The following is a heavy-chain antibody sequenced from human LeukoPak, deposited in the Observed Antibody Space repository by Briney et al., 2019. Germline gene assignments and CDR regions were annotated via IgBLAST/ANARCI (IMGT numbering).Heavy chain of an antibody. J-gene: IGHJ3*02. CDR2: INPNSGGT. Sequence: ASVKVSCKASGYTFTGYYIHWVRQAPGQGLEWMGWINPNSGGTNYAQKFQGRVTTTRDTSISTAYMEPSRLKSDDTAVYYCARNLWFGESSDAFNIWGQGTMVTVSS. CDR1: GYTFTGYY. V-gene: IGHV1-2*02. D-gene: IGHD3-10*01. CDR3: ARNLWFGESSDAFNI.